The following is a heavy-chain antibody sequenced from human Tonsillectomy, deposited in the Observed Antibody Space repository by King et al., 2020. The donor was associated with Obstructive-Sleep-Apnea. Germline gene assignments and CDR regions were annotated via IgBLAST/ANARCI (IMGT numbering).Heavy chain of an antibody. D-gene: IGHD3-16*01. V-gene: IGHV3-30*18. CDR3: AKDARRGRECFQH. CDR1: GFTFSTHG. CDR2: ISYDGSNK. J-gene: IGHJ1*01. Sequence: VQLVESGGGVVQPGRSLRLSCAASGFTFSTHGMHWVRQAPGKGLEWVAVISYDGSNKYYADSVKGRFTISRDNSKNTLYLQMNSLRAEDTAVYYCAKDARRGRECFQHWGQGTLVTVSS.